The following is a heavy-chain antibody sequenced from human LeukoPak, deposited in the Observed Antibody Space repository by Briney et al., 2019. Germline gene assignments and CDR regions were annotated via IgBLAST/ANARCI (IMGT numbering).Heavy chain of an antibody. V-gene: IGHV3-21*01. CDR3: ARGGESGYD. CDR2: ITSSSSHI. D-gene: IGHD5-12*01. Sequence: AGGSLRLSCAASGFIFNIYSLNWVRQAPGKGLEWVSSITSSSSHIYYTDSVKGRFTISRDNAKNSLYLQMNSLRAEDTAVYYCARGGESGYDWGQGTLVTVSS. J-gene: IGHJ4*02. CDR1: GFIFNIYS.